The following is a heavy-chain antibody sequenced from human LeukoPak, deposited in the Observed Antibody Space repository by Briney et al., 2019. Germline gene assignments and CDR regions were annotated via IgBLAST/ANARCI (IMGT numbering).Heavy chain of an antibody. CDR2: ISWNSGSI. V-gene: IGHV3-9*01. Sequence: GRSLRLSCAASGFTFDDYAMHWVRQAPGKGLEWVSGISWNSGSIGYADSVKGRFTISRDNAKNSLYLQMNSLRAEDTALYYCAKDSTGTLDILTGYFDYWGRGTLVTVSS. J-gene: IGHJ4*02. CDR1: GFTFDDYA. CDR3: AKDSTGTLDILTGYFDY. D-gene: IGHD3-9*01.